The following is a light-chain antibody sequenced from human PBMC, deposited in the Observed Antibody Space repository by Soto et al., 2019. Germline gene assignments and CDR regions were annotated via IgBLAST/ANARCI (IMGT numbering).Light chain of an antibody. Sequence: EIVLTQSPATLSLSPGERATLSCRASQSVSSRYFAWYQQKPGQAPRLLIYAASSRAAGIPDRFSGSGSGTDFSLTISRLEPEDFAVYYCHQYASSRTFGPGTKVE. CDR2: AAS. J-gene: IGKJ1*01. CDR1: QSVSSRY. V-gene: IGKV3-20*01. CDR3: HQYASSRT.